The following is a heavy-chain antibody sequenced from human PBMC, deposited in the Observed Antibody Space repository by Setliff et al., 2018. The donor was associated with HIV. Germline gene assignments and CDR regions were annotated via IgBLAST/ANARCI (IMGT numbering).Heavy chain of an antibody. CDR3: ARRAGYTSSWYREDYYYRDV. CDR1: GFTFSGYW. CDR2: INSDGSST. V-gene: IGHV3-74*01. J-gene: IGHJ6*03. D-gene: IGHD6-13*01. Sequence: PGGSLRLSCAASGFTFSGYWMHWVRQAPGKGLVWVSRINSDGSSTTYADSVKGRFTISRDNAKNTLYLQMNSLRAEDTAVYYCARRAGYTSSWYREDYYYRDVWGKGTTVTVSS.